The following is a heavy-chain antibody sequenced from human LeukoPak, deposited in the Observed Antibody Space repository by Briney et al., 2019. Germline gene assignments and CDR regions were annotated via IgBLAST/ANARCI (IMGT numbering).Heavy chain of an antibody. CDR1: GGSISSYY. Sequence: PSETLSLTCTVSGGSISSYYRSWIRQPPGKGLEWIGYIYYSGSTNYNPSLKSRVTISVDTSKNQFSLKLSSVTAADTAVYYCASARFPILSPWGAFDIWGQGTMVTVSS. J-gene: IGHJ3*02. CDR2: IYYSGST. V-gene: IGHV4-59*01. CDR3: ASARFPILSPWGAFDI. D-gene: IGHD1-26*01.